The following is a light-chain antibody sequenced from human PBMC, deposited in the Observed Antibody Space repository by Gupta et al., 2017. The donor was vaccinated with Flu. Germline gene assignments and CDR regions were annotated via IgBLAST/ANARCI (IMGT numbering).Light chain of an antibody. CDR1: QGISTY. Sequence: DIQLPQSPSSLYASVGDRVTITCRASQGISTYLAWFQKKPGRAPKSLIYAASRLQSGGPTKGSGRGAGKECTTTSSRLQAEDGATYYCQKYNWVPRTFGEGTKVEI. CDR2: AAS. CDR3: QKYNWVPRT. J-gene: IGKJ4*02. V-gene: IGKV1-16*02.